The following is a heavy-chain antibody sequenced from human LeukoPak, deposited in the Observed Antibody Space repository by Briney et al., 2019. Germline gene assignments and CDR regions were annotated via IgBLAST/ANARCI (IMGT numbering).Heavy chain of an antibody. CDR3: AKNYANFRPFYDY. CDR2: MSGDGVYT. CDR1: GFTFSNNA. D-gene: IGHD3-9*01. Sequence: GVSLRLSCAASGFTFSNNAMTWARQTPEKGLEWVSAMSGDGVYTYYTVSVRGRFTSFRDNSKNTLFLQMNGLRAEDTAIYFCAKNYANFRPFYDYWGQGIRVIVSS. J-gene: IGHJ4*02. V-gene: IGHV3-23*01.